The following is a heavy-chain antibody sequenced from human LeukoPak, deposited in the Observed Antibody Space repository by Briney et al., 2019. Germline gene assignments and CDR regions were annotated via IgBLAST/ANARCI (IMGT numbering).Heavy chain of an antibody. J-gene: IGHJ5*02. V-gene: IGHV3-73*01. CDR1: GFTFSDSA. CDR3: TTPNEGNWFDP. CDR2: MDKETNLYAT. D-gene: IGHD2-8*01. Sequence: GGSLRLSCVASGFTFSDSAIHWARQSSGKGLEWIGHMDKETNLYATALAASVKGRFTVSRDDSKNTAYLQMNSLKTEDTALYYCTTPNEGNWFDPWGQGTLVTVSS.